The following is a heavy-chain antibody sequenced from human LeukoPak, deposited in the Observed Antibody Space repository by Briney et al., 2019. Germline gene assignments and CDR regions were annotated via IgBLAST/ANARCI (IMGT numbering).Heavy chain of an antibody. D-gene: IGHD3-10*01. Sequence: PGGSLRLSCAASGFTFSSYSMNWVRQAPGKRLEWVSSISSSNSYIYYADSVKGRFTISRDNAKNSLYLQMNSLTADDTAVYYCARGGLLLGAFDIWGQGTMVTVSS. CDR1: GFTFSSYS. CDR2: ISSSNSYI. V-gene: IGHV3-21*01. CDR3: ARGGLLLGAFDI. J-gene: IGHJ3*02.